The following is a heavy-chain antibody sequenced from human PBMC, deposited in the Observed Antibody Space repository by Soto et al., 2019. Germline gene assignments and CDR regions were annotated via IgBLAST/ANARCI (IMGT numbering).Heavy chain of an antibody. CDR2: IKSGGTT. CDR1: GFTVSTDW. Sequence: EVQLVESGGGLVQPGGSLRLSCAASGFTVSTDWMYWVRQAPGKGLEWVSLIKSGGTTYYADSVEGRVTLSRDNSKNTAYLQMSSMRAEDTAVYYCVRENYYYGMDVWCQGTTVTVSS. J-gene: IGHJ6*02. V-gene: IGHV3-66*01. CDR3: VRENYYYGMDV.